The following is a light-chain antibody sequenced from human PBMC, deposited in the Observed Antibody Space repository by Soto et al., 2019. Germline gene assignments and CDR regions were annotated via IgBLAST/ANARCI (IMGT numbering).Light chain of an antibody. Sequence: SYELTQAPSVSVAPGQTARITCGGNNIAIKSVHWYQQKPGQAPVLVVYDDGDRPSGIPERFSGSNSGNTATLTITRVEAGDEADYHCQVWDSSSDHRVVVGGGTKVTVL. J-gene: IGLJ2*01. CDR1: NIAIKS. CDR3: QVWDSSSDHRVV. V-gene: IGLV3-21*02. CDR2: DDG.